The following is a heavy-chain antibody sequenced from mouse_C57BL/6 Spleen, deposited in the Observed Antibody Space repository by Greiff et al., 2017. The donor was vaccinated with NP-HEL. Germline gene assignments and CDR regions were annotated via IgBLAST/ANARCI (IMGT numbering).Heavy chain of an antibody. D-gene: IGHD4-1*01. Sequence: VHVQQSGPELVKPGASVKISCKASGYSFTGYYMNWVKQSPEKSLEWIGEINPSTGGTTYNQKFKAKATLTVDKSSSTAYMQPKSLTSEDSAVYYCARGGWDDHYYAMDYWGQGTSVTVSS. V-gene: IGHV1-42*01. CDR3: ARGGWDDHYYAMDY. J-gene: IGHJ4*01. CDR2: INPSTGGT. CDR1: GYSFTGYY.